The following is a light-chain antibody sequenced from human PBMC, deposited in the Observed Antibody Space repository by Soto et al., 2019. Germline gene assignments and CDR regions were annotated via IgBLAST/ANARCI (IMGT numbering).Light chain of an antibody. CDR1: SSDVGGYNY. J-gene: IGLJ1*01. Sequence: QSALTQPPSASGSPGHSVTISCTGTSSDVGGYNYVSWYQQHPGKAPKLMIYEVSKRPSGVPDRFSDSKSGNTASLTVSGLQAEDEADYYCSSYAGSNNPFVFGTGTKVTVL. CDR2: EVS. V-gene: IGLV2-8*01. CDR3: SSYAGSNNPFV.